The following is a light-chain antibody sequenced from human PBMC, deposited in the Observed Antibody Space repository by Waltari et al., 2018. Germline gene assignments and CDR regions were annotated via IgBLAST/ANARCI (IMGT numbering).Light chain of an antibody. CDR3: AAWDDSLGGPYVV. CDR1: SSNIGGNT. Sequence: QSVLTQPPSASGTPGQRVTISCSGSSSNIGGNTVNWYQHLPGTAPKLLIYSNNRRPSGVPDRVPGPKSGTSASLAISGLQSGDEADYYCAAWDDSLGGPYVVFGGGTKLTVL. J-gene: IGLJ2*01. CDR2: SNN. V-gene: IGLV1-44*01.